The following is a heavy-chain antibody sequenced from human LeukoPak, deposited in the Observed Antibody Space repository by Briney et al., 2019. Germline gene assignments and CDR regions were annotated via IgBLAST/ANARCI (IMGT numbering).Heavy chain of an antibody. CDR3: ARRSVIAAAGLYNWFDP. Sequence: GASVKVSRKASGYTFTGYYMHWVRQAPGQGLEWMGWINPNSGGTNYAQKFQGRVTMTRDTSISTAYMELSRLRSDDTAVYYCARRSVIAAAGLYNWFDPWGQGTLVTVSS. D-gene: IGHD6-13*01. CDR1: GYTFTGYY. J-gene: IGHJ5*02. CDR2: INPNSGGT. V-gene: IGHV1-2*02.